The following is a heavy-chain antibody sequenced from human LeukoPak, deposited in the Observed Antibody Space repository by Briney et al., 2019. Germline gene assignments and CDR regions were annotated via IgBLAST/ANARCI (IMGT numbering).Heavy chain of an antibody. CDR1: GFTFSDYY. D-gene: IGHD6-13*01. CDR2: ISDDGDA. V-gene: IGHV3-69-1*01. Sequence: GGSLRLSCAASGFTFSDYYMSWIRQAPGKGLEWVSAISDDGDAKYADSVKGRFTISRDNSKNTLYLQMNSLRAEDTAVYYCAKDWRAADNDYWGQGTLVTVSS. J-gene: IGHJ4*02. CDR3: AKDWRAADNDY.